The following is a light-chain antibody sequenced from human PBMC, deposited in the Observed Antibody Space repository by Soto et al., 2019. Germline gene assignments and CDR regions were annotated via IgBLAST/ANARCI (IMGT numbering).Light chain of an antibody. CDR2: DAS. CDR1: HNISSTY. CDR3: QHYGSSMYT. Sequence: EVVLTQSPGTLSLSPGEGATLSCRASHNISSTYLAWYQQKPGQAPRLLIYDASSRATGIPDRFSGSGSGTYFPLTGSRLEPEYVAVFCRQHYGSSMYTFGQGTRLDIK. V-gene: IGKV3-20*01. J-gene: IGKJ2*01.